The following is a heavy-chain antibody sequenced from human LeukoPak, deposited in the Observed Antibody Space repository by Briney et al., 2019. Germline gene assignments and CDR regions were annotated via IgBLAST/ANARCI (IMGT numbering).Heavy chain of an antibody. D-gene: IGHD5-18*01. CDR3: ARAVGGYSYGTFRFDP. J-gene: IGHJ5*02. CDR2: INPNSGGT. CDR1: GYTFTGYY. Sequence: ASVKVSCKASGYTFTGYYMHWVRQAPGQGLEWMGWINPNSGGTNYAQKFQGRVTMTRDTSISTAYMELSRLRSDDTAVYYCARAVGGYSYGTFRFDPWGQGTLVTVSS. V-gene: IGHV1-2*02.